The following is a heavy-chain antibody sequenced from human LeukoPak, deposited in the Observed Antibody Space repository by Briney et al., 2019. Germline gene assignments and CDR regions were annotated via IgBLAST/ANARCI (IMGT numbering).Heavy chain of an antibody. J-gene: IGHJ3*02. Sequence: SQTLSLTCTVSGGSVGSSGYFWSWIRQPAGRGLEWIGRIYTSGNTHYNPSLKSRVTISIDTSNNQFSLKLSSVTAADTAVYYCARRLRDDYGDYVYAFDIWGQGTMVTVSS. D-gene: IGHD4-17*01. CDR3: ARRLRDDYGDYVYAFDI. CDR1: GGSVGSSGYF. CDR2: IYTSGNT. V-gene: IGHV4-61*02.